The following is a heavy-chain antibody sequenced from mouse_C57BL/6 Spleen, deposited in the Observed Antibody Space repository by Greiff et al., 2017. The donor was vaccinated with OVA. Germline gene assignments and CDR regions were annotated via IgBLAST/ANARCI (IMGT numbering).Heavy chain of an antibody. CDR3: SAYYSNYFDY. Sequence: VQLQQSGAELVRPGASVKLSCKASGYTFTDYYINWVKQRPGQGLEWIARIYPGSGNTYYNEKFKGKATLTAEKSTSTAYMQLSSLTSENSAIYFFSAYYSNYFDYWGQGTTLTVSS. V-gene: IGHV1-76*01. CDR1: GYTFTDYY. D-gene: IGHD2-5*01. J-gene: IGHJ2*01. CDR2: IYPGSGNT.